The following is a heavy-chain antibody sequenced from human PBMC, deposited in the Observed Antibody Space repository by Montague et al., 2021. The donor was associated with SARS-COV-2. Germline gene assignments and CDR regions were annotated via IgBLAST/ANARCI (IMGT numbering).Heavy chain of an antibody. Sequence: CAISGDSVSSKSVAWNWIRQSPSRGLEWLGRTYYRSKWDSDYAEXXKRRLVITPDTSKNQVSLQLNSVIPEDTAVYFCASSGITLTGLDAFDIWGQGTMVTASS. J-gene: IGHJ3*02. CDR2: TYYRSKWDS. CDR1: GDSVSSKSVA. V-gene: IGHV6-1*01. CDR3: ASSGITLTGLDAFDI. D-gene: IGHD3-9*01.